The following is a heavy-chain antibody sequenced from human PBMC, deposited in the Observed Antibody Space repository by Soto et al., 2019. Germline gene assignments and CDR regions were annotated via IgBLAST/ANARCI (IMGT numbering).Heavy chain of an antibody. D-gene: IGHD3-10*01. CDR1: GFTFSRDW. Sequence: EVQLVESGGGLVQPGGSLRLSCAASGFTFSRDWMHWVRQSPGKGLVWVSRIKGDGTITNYADSVKGRFTTSRDNAKNKVYLQLNSLKTEDTAVYYCARGGLGNYYNDYWGQGTLVTVSS. CDR2: IKGDGTIT. J-gene: IGHJ4*02. CDR3: ARGGLGNYYNDY. V-gene: IGHV3-74*01.